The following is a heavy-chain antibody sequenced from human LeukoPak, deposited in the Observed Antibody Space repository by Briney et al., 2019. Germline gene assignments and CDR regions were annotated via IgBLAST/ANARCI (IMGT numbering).Heavy chain of an antibody. D-gene: IGHD5-12*01. CDR2: ISYDGSNK. CDR1: GFTFSSYG. Sequence: GRSLRLSCAASGFTFSSYGMHWVRQAPGKGLEWVAIISYDGSNKYYADSVKGRFTISRDNSKNTLYLQMNSLRAEDTAVYYCARDPPDIVATIFDYWGQGTLVTVSS. V-gene: IGHV3-30*19. CDR3: ARDPPDIVATIFDY. J-gene: IGHJ4*02.